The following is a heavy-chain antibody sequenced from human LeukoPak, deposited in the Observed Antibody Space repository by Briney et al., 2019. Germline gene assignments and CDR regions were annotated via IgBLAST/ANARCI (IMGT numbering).Heavy chain of an antibody. CDR1: RFTFSSFW. D-gene: IGHD3-10*01. CDR3: ARDFGYF. Sequence: GGSLRLSCAASRFTFSSFWMSWVRQAPGKGLEWVANIKQDGSEKYYVDSVKGRFTISRDNAKNSLYLQMNSLRAEDTAVYYCARDFGYFWGQGTLVTVSS. CDR2: IKQDGSEK. V-gene: IGHV3-7*04. J-gene: IGHJ4*02.